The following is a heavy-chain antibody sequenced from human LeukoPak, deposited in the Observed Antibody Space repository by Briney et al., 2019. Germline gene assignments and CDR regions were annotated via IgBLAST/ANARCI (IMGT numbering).Heavy chain of an antibody. CDR3: ARTGSTVTMLYPFDH. Sequence: PSETLSLTCTVSGGSIKSYYWSWIRQPPGKGLEWIGYIYYSGSTNYNPSLKSRVSISVDTSKNQFSLKLSSVTAADTAVYYCARTGSTVTMLYPFDHWGQGTLVTVSS. V-gene: IGHV4-59*01. J-gene: IGHJ4*02. D-gene: IGHD4-17*01. CDR1: GGSIKSYY. CDR2: IYYSGST.